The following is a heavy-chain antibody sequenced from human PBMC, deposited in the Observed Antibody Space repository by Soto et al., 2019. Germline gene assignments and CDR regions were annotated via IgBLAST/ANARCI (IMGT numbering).Heavy chain of an antibody. V-gene: IGHV1-46*01. Sequence: GASVKVSCKASGYTFTSYYMHWVRQAPGRGLEWMGIINPSGGSTSYAQKFQGRVTMTRDTSTSTVYMELSSLRSEDTAVYYCARDQDIVVVPAAIQGFDYWGQGTLVTVSS. J-gene: IGHJ4*02. CDR3: ARDQDIVVVPAAIQGFDY. CDR1: GYTFTSYY. D-gene: IGHD2-2*02. CDR2: INPSGGST.